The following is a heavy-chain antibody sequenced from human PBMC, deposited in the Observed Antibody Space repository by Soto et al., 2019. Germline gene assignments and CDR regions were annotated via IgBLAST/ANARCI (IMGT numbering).Heavy chain of an antibody. CDR3: AKPLWPTDYMGRYYYGMDV. CDR2: ISGSGGST. D-gene: IGHD4-4*01. Sequence: EVQLLESGGGLVQPGGSLRLSCAASGFTFSSYAMSWVRQAPGKGLEWVSAISGSGGSTYYADSVKGRFTISRDNSKNTLYLQMNSLRAEDTAVYYCAKPLWPTDYMGRYYYGMDVWGQGTTVTVSS. V-gene: IGHV3-23*01. J-gene: IGHJ6*02. CDR1: GFTFSSYA.